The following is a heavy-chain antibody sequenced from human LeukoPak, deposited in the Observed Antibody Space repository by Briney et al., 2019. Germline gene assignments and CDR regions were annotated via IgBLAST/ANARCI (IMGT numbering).Heavy chain of an antibody. CDR2: ISSSSSYI. CDR3: ARNLQRYKVFDY. CDR1: GFTFSSYS. D-gene: IGHD5-24*01. J-gene: IGHJ4*02. V-gene: IGHV3-21*01. Sequence: GGSLRLSCAASGFTFSSYSMNWVCQAPGKGLEWVSSISSSSSYIYYADSVKGRFTISRDNAKNSLYLQMNSLRAEDTAVYYCARNLQRYKVFDYWGQGTLVTVSS.